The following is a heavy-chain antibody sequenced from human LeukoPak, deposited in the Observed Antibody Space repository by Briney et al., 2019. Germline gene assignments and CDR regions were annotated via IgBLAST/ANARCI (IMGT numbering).Heavy chain of an antibody. CDR3: ARKPSSGPGYYYVYGMDV. V-gene: IGHV4-30-2*01. CDR2: IYHSGST. J-gene: IGHJ6*02. Sequence: PSETLSLTCTVSGGSISSGGYYWSWIRQPPGKGLEWIGYIYHSGSTYHNPSLKSRVTISVDRSKNQFSLKLSSVTAADTAVYYCARKPSSGPGYYYVYGMDVWGQGTTVTVSS. CDR1: GGSISSGGYY.